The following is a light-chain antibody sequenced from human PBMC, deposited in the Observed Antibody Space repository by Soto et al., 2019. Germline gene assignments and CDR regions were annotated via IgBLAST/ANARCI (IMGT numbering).Light chain of an antibody. CDR1: SGSIAGNY. Sequence: NFMLPQPHSVSESPGQTVTISCTGSSGSIAGNYVQWYQQRPGRAPTTVIYEDNQRPSGVPDRFSGSIDSSSNSASLTISGVKTEEEAGCHCQSYDSSNVVFGGGTKLTVL. V-gene: IGLV6-57*02. J-gene: IGLJ2*01. CDR2: EDN. CDR3: QSYDSSNVV.